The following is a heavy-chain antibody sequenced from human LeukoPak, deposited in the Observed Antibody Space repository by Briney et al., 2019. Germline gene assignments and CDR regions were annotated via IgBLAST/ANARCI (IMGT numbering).Heavy chain of an antibody. CDR1: GGSISSCY. V-gene: IGHV4-59*01. Sequence: SETLSLTCTVSGGSISSCYWSWIRQPPGKGLEWIGYIYYSGSTNYNPSLKSRVTISVDTSKNQFSLKLSSVTAADTAVYYCATTKAAARGAFDIWGQGTMVTVSS. J-gene: IGHJ3*02. CDR3: ATTKAAARGAFDI. CDR2: IYYSGST. D-gene: IGHD6-6*01.